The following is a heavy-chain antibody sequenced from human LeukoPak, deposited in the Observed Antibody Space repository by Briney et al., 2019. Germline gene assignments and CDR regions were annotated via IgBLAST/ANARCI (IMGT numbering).Heavy chain of an antibody. J-gene: IGHJ4*02. D-gene: IGHD5-18*01. CDR3: ARGRRIQLWFGSSFDY. CDR1: GGSFSGYY. Sequence: PSETLSLTCAVYGGSFSGYYWSWIRQPPGKGLEWIGEINHSGSTNYNPSLKSRVTISVDTSKNQCSLKLSSVTAADTAVYYCARGRRIQLWFGSSFDYWGQGTLVTVSS. V-gene: IGHV4-34*01. CDR2: INHSGST.